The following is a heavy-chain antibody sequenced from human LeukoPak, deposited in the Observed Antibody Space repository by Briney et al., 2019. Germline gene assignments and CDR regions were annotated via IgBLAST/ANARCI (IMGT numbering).Heavy chain of an antibody. V-gene: IGHV3-21*01. D-gene: IGHD5-12*01. CDR2: ISTMSNYI. CDR3: SRDRLGGLDL. CDR1: GFNFRAYW. Sequence: PGGSLRLSCTTSGFNFRAYWMGWVRQAPGKGLEWVSSISTMSNYIFYGDSVKGRFTISRDNAKNSVYLQMNSLRPEDTAVYYCSRDRLGGLDLWGQGTLVTVSS. J-gene: IGHJ5*02.